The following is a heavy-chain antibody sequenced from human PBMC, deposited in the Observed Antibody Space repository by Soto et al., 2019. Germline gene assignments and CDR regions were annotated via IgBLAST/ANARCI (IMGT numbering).Heavy chain of an antibody. V-gene: IGHV3-48*01. J-gene: IGHJ4*02. CDR3: ATVAENFDY. Sequence: EVQLVESGGGLAQPGGSLRLSCAASGFTFSTYNINWVRQAPGKGLEWVSYISSRGSTIYYADSVKGRFTISRDNAKNSLYLQMNSLRGEDTAVYYCATVAENFDYWGQGTLVTVSS. CDR1: GFTFSTYN. CDR2: ISSRGSTI.